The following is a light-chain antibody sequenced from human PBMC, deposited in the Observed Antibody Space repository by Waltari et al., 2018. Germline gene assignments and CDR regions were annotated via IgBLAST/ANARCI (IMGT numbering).Light chain of an antibody. CDR2: AVS. J-gene: IGKJ2*01. CDR3: QQYGSPPYT. CDR1: QSVGSSY. V-gene: IGKV3-20*01. Sequence: EIVLTQSPGTLSLSPGERATLSCWASQSVGSSYLAWFQQKPGQAPRLLIYAVSSRATGIPDRFSGSGSGTDFTLTINRLEPEDSAVYYCQQYGSPPYTFDQGTKLEL.